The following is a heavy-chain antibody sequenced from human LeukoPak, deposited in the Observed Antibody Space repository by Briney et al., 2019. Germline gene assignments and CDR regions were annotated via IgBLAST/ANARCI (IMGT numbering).Heavy chain of an antibody. V-gene: IGHV4-38-2*02. CDR3: ARACQRRAPTGHYYYMDV. CDR2: IYHSGST. CDR1: GYSISSGYY. D-gene: IGHD2-2*01. J-gene: IGHJ6*03. Sequence: PSETLSLTCTISGYSISSGYYWGWIRQPPGKGLEWIGSIYHSGSTYYNPSLKSRVTISVDTSKNQFSLKLSSVTAADTAVYYCARACQRRAPTGHYYYMDVWGKGTTVTVSS.